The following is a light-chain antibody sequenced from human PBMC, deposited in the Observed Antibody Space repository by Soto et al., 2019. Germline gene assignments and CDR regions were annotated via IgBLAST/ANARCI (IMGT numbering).Light chain of an antibody. CDR2: GAS. J-gene: IGKJ1*01. CDR1: PAIASF. V-gene: IGKV1-9*01. CDR3: QQLNGSPWT. Sequence: DLQMTQSPSSLSASVGDRVTITCRASPAIASFLAWYQQKPGTAPKLLIYGASTLQSGVPSRFSGSRSGTDYTLTIASLQPEDFATYYCQQLNGSPWTFGQGTKVDIK.